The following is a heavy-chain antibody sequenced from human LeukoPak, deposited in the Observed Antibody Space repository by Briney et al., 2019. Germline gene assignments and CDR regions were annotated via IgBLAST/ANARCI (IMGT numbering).Heavy chain of an antibody. CDR1: GFTFGDYA. J-gene: IGHJ2*01. D-gene: IGHD4-23*01. Sequence: GGSLRLSCAAYGFTFGDYAMHWVRQAPGKGLEWVSGISWNSRSIVYTDSVKGRFTISRDNAKNSLYLQMNSLRAEDTALYYCVKVNGNSGSDGSKWFFDLWGRGTLVTVSS. CDR3: VKVNGNSGSDGSKWFFDL. CDR2: ISWNSRSI. V-gene: IGHV3-9*01.